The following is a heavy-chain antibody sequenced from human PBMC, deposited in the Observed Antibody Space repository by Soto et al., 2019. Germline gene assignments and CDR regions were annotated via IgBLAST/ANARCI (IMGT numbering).Heavy chain of an antibody. J-gene: IGHJ3*02. Sequence: QVQLVQSGAEVKKPGSSVKVSCKASGGTFSSYTISWVRQAPGQGLEWMGRIIPILGIANNAQKFQGRVTITADKSTSTAYMELSSLRSEDTAVYYCARVYRGGDMGAFDIWGQGTMVTVSS. CDR3: ARVYRGGDMGAFDI. D-gene: IGHD2-21*01. CDR2: IIPILGIA. CDR1: GGTFSSYT. V-gene: IGHV1-69*02.